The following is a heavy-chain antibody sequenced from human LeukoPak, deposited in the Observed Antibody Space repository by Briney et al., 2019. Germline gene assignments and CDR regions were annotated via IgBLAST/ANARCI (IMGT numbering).Heavy chain of an antibody. CDR3: ARGLTWYFDY. J-gene: IGHJ4*02. Sequence: SETLSLTCAVYGVSFSGYYWSWFRQPPGKGLEWIGEINHSGSTNYNPSLKSRVTISVDTSKNQFSLKLSSVTAADTAVYYCARGLTWYFDYWGQGTLVTVSS. V-gene: IGHV4-34*01. CDR2: INHSGST. CDR1: GVSFSGYY.